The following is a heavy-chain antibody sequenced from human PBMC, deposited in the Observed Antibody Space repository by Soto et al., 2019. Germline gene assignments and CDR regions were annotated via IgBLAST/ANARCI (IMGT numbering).Heavy chain of an antibody. Sequence: GESLKISFKCSGYSFTSYWINWVLQMPVKGLEWMGIIHPGDSDTRYSPSFQGQVTISADKSIDTAYLQWRSLKASDTAVYYCARHHGSPGSYFGLDVWGQGTTVTVSS. D-gene: IGHD6-13*01. CDR3: ARHHGSPGSYFGLDV. V-gene: IGHV5-51*01. J-gene: IGHJ6*02. CDR2: IHPGDSDT. CDR1: GYSFTSYW.